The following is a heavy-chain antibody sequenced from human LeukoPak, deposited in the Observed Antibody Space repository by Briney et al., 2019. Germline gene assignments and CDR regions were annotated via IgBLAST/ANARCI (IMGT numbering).Heavy chain of an antibody. D-gene: IGHD6-13*01. J-gene: IGHJ4*02. CDR2: ISGNGGST. CDR3: AKGARIAAARAHFDY. Sequence: PGWSLRLSCAASGFTFSSYAMSWVRQAPGAGLEWVSAISGNGGSTYYADSVKGRFTISRDNSKNTLYLQMNSLRAEDTAVYYCAKGARIAAARAHFDYWGQGTLVTVSS. CDR1: GFTFSSYA. V-gene: IGHV3-23*01.